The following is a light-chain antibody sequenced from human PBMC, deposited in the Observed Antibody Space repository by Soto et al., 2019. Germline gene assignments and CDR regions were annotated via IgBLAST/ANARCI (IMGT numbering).Light chain of an antibody. CDR1: QSVSSSY. V-gene: IGKV3-20*01. J-gene: IGKJ1*01. Sequence: EIVLTQSPATLSLSPGERGTLSCRASQSVSSSYLAWYQQKPGQAPRLLIYGASSRAIGIPDRFSGSGSGTDFTLTISRLEPEDFAVYYCQQYGSSPATFGQGTKVDI. CDR2: GAS. CDR3: QQYGSSPAT.